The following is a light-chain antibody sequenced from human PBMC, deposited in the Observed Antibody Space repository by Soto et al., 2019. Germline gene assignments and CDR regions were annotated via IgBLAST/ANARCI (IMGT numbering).Light chain of an antibody. J-gene: IGLJ3*02. CDR3: YSYTASDIWV. V-gene: IGLV2-11*01. CDR2: AVS. CDR1: NSDVGRYNF. Sequence: QSALTQPRSVSGSPGQSVTISCTGTNSDVGRYNFVSWYQQLPGKAHKLLISAVSQRPSGVPDRFSGSKSGNTASLTISGLQADDEADYFCYSYTASDIWVFGGGTKLTVL.